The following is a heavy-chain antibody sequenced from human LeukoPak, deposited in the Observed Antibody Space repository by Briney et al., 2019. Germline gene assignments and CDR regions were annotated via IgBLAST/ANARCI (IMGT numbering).Heavy chain of an antibody. D-gene: IGHD6-13*01. CDR3: ATDSIGIAAAGALGWFDP. CDR1: GGSFSSYA. CDR2: IIPIFGTA. Sequence: SAKVSCKASGGSFSSYAISWVRQAPGQGLEWMGGIIPIFGTANYVQKFQGRVTITADESTNTAYMELSSLRSEDTALYYCATDSIGIAAAGALGWFDPWGQGTLVSVSS. V-gene: IGHV1-69*13. J-gene: IGHJ5*02.